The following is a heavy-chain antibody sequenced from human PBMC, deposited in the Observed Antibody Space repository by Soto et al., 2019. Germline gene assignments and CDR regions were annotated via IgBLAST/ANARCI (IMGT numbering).Heavy chain of an antibody. D-gene: IGHD6-6*01. J-gene: IGHJ6*02. CDR1: GYTFTGYY. CDR3: ARHTMGLLAARHYYSCMDF. Sequence: ASVEVSCKASGYTFTGYYMHWLRQAHGQGLAWMGWINPNSGGTNYAQKFQGRVTMTRDTSISTAYMELIRLRSDDTAVYYCARHTMGLLAARHYYSCMDFRDQGTTIIFSS. V-gene: IGHV1-2*02. CDR2: INPNSGGT.